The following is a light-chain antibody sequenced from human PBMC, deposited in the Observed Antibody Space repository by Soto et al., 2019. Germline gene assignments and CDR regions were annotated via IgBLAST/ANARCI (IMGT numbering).Light chain of an antibody. CDR3: QQANSFPLT. CDR1: QDIRNY. J-gene: IGKJ4*01. CDR2: AAS. V-gene: IGKV1-27*01. Sequence: DIQMTQSPSSLSASVGTRVSITCRASQDIRNYLAWYQQKPGKVPKVLIYAASTLQPGVPSRFSGSGSGTDFTLTISSLQPEDFATYYCQQANSFPLTFGGGTKVDI.